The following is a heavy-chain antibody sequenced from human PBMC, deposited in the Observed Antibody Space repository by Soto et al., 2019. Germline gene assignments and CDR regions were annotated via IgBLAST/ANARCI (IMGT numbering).Heavy chain of an antibody. V-gene: IGHV3-30*18. Sequence: GGSLRLSCAASGFTFNTYGMHWVRQAPGKGLEWVTVISYDGSNKYYADSVKGRFTISRDNSKNTLYLQMNSLRAEDTAMYYCAKDKGYFDHLSWTLDPWGQGPLVTVSS. CDR2: ISYDGSNK. D-gene: IGHD3-9*01. CDR3: AKDKGYFDHLSWTLDP. J-gene: IGHJ5*02. CDR1: GFTFNTYG.